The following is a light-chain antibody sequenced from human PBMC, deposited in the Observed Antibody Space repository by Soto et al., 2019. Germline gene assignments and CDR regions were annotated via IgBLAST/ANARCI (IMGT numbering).Light chain of an antibody. V-gene: IGLV2-23*02. CDR2: EVF. Sequence: QSALPQPASVSGSPGQSITISCTGTSSDVGSYPLVSWYQQHPGEAPKLLIFEVFRRPSGVSNRFSGSKSGNTASLTISGLQAEDEAEYYCCSYAGSSSPYVFGPGTKLTVL. J-gene: IGLJ1*01. CDR1: SSDVGSYPL. CDR3: CSYAGSSSPYV.